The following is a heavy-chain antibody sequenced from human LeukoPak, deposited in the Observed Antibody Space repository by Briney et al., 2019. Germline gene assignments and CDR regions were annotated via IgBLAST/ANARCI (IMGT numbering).Heavy chain of an antibody. Sequence: SETLSLTCTVSGGSISSGSYYWSWIRQPAGKGLKWIGRIYTSGSTNYNPSLKSRVTISVDTSKNQFSLKLSSVTAADTAVYYCARVTRAVAGTDYWGQGTLVTVSS. CDR2: IYTSGST. D-gene: IGHD6-19*01. J-gene: IGHJ4*02. V-gene: IGHV4-61*02. CDR3: ARVTRAVAGTDY. CDR1: GGSISSGSYY.